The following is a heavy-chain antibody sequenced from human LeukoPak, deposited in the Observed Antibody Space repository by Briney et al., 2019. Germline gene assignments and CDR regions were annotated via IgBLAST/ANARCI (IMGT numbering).Heavy chain of an antibody. D-gene: IGHD3-22*01. J-gene: IGHJ4*02. CDR1: TGSISTYY. V-gene: IGHV4-59*08. CDR3: ARLVYDTSDYYYFDY. CDR2: IYNSGIT. Sequence: PSETLSLTCTVSTGSISTYYWSWIRQPPGKGLEWIGYIYNSGITNYNPSLKSRVTISVDMSKNQFSLKLSSVTAADTAVYYCARLVYDTSDYYYFDYWGQGTLVTVSS.